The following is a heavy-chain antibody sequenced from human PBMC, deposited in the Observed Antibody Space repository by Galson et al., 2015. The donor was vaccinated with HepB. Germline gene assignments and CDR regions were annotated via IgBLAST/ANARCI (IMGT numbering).Heavy chain of an antibody. J-gene: IGHJ6*02. CDR1: GFTFSSHA. CDR2: ISDSGDTT. V-gene: IGHV3-23*01. D-gene: IGHD5-18*01. Sequence: SLRLSCAGSGFTFSSHAMNWVRQAPGKGLQWVAQISDSGDTTYNTDSVKGRFTISRDNSKNTVYLQMNSLRADDTAVYYSAKRVVTALYYGLDVWGQGTTVTVSS. CDR3: AKRVVTALYYGLDV.